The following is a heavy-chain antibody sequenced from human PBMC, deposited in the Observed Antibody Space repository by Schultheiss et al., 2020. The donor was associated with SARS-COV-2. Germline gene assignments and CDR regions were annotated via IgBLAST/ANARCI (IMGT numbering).Heavy chain of an antibody. J-gene: IGHJ5*02. CDR2: IYYSGTT. V-gene: IGHV4-39*02. D-gene: IGHD2-2*01. CDR1: GGSISSYY. CDR3: ARRPAAVGGGWFDP. Sequence: SETLSLTCTVSGGSISSYYWSWIRQPPGKGLEWIGSIYYSGTTYYNPSLQSRITISLDTSKNHFSLKLSSVTAADTAVYYCARRPAAVGGGWFDPWGQGTLVTVSS.